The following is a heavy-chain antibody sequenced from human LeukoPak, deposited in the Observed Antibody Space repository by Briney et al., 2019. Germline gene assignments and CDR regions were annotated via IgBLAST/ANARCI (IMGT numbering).Heavy chain of an antibody. Sequence: PSETLSLTCTVSGGSISSYYWSWLRQPPGKGLEWIGYIYYSGSTNYNPSLKSRVTISVDTSKNQFSLKLSSVTAADTAVYYCARAVAVGYIAAAGMFDPWGQGTLVTVSS. V-gene: IGHV4-59*01. CDR3: ARAVAVGYIAAAGMFDP. D-gene: IGHD6-13*01. J-gene: IGHJ5*02. CDR1: GGSISSYY. CDR2: IYYSGST.